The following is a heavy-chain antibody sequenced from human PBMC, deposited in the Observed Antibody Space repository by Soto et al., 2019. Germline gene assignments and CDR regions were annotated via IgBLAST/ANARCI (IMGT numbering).Heavy chain of an antibody. J-gene: IGHJ4*02. CDR1: GASISGSYYY. Sequence: QLQLQESGPGLVKPSETLSLTCAVSGASISGSYYYWAWLRQSPGKGPEWIGSVFYTGFTSYNPSLESRVSVSVDTSKSQFSLKLSAVTAADTAVYYCATSQKGYNWNYFDHWGQAALVTVSS. D-gene: IGHD1-20*01. V-gene: IGHV4-39*01. CDR3: ATSQKGYNWNYFDH. CDR2: VFYTGFT.